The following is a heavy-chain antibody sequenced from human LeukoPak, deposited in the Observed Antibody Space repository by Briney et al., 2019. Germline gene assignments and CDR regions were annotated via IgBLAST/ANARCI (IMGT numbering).Heavy chain of an antibody. CDR3: ARGKNSRLDY. D-gene: IGHD1/OR15-1a*01. CDR1: GGSISSYY. Sequence: SETLSLTCTVSGGSISSYYWSWIRQPPGKGLEWIGYIYYSGSTNYNPSLKSRVTISADTSNNQFSLKLSSVTAADTAVYYCARGKNSRLDYWGQGTLVTVSS. J-gene: IGHJ4*02. V-gene: IGHV4-59*08. CDR2: IYYSGST.